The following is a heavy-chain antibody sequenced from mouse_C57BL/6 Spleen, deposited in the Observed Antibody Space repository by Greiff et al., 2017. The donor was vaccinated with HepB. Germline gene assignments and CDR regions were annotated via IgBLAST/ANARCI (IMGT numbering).Heavy chain of an antibody. Sequence: VQLQQSGAELARPGASVKLSCKASGYTFTSYGISWVKQRTGQGLEWIGEIYPRSGNTYYNEKFKGKATLTADKSSSTAYMELRSLTSEDSAVYFFSRSYGGSSYWYFDVWGTGTTVTVSS. V-gene: IGHV1-81*01. CDR3: SRSYGGSSYWYFDV. D-gene: IGHD1-1*01. J-gene: IGHJ1*03. CDR2: IYPRSGNT. CDR1: GYTFTSYG.